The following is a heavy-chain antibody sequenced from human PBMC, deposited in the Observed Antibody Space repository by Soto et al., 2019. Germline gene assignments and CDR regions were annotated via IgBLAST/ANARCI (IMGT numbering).Heavy chain of an antibody. J-gene: IGHJ6*02. Sequence: SETLSLTCAVSGGSISSGGYSWSWIRQPPGKGLEWIGYMYHSGSTYYNPSLRSRITITISIDTSTKQNSLRLSSVTAADTAVYYCVRQGFGPLHGLVDVWGQGTTVTVSS. CDR2: MYHSGST. CDR3: VRQGFGPLHGLVDV. V-gene: IGHV4-30-2*01. D-gene: IGHD3-10*01. CDR1: GGSISSGGYS.